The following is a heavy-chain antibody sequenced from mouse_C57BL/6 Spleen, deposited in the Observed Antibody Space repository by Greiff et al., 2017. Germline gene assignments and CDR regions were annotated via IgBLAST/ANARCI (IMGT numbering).Heavy chain of an antibody. D-gene: IGHD2-4*01. V-gene: IGHV5-2*01. Sequence: EVQLVESGGGLVQPGESLKLSCESNEYEFPSHDMSWVRKTPEKRLELVAAINRDGGSTYYPDTMERRFIISRDNTKETLYLQMSSLRSEDTALYYCTRGGLRGYFDVWGTGTTVTVSS. CDR3: TRGGLRGYFDV. CDR2: INRDGGST. J-gene: IGHJ1*03. CDR1: EYEFPSHD.